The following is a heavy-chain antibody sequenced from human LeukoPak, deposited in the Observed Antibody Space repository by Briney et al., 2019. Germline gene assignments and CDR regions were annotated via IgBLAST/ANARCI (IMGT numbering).Heavy chain of an antibody. J-gene: IGHJ6*02. CDR2: ISWNSGSI. D-gene: IGHD3-22*01. CDR1: GFTFDDYA. CDR3: AKDQDSSGHYQNYYGMDV. V-gene: IGHV3-9*01. Sequence: GGSLRLSCAASGFTFDDYAMHWVRQAPGKGLEWVSGISWNSGSIGYADSVKGRFTISRDNGKNSLYLQMNSLRAEDTALYYCAKDQDSSGHYQNYYGMDVWGQGTTVTVPS.